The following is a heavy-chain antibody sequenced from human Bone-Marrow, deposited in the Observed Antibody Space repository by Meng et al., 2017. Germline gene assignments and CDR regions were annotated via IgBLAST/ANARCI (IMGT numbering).Heavy chain of an antibody. CDR1: GYSFTSYW. Sequence: GESLKISCKGSGYSFTSYWIGWVRQRPGKGLEWMGIIYPGDSDTSYSPSFQGQVTISADKSISTAYLQWSSLKASDTAMYYCARHARYGDYRSNYYYGMDVWGQGTTVTVSS. CDR2: IYPGDSDT. V-gene: IGHV5-51*01. J-gene: IGHJ6*02. CDR3: ARHARYGDYRSNYYYGMDV. D-gene: IGHD4-17*01.